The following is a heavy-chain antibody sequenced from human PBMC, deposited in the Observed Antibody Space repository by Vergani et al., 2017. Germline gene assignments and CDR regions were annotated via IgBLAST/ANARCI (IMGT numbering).Heavy chain of an antibody. CDR1: GDSISRGYY. D-gene: IGHD1-26*01. CDR3: ARQRVGRSFFDS. J-gene: IGHJ4*02. V-gene: IGHV4-38-2*02. Sequence: QVQLQESGPGLVKPSETLSLTCSVSGDSISRGYYWGWIRQPPGKGLEWIATVFHSGSAYYNPSLRRRVTISVETSKNQFSLRLTTLTAADTAVYFCARQRVGRSFFDSWGQGTLVTVSS. CDR2: VFHSGSA.